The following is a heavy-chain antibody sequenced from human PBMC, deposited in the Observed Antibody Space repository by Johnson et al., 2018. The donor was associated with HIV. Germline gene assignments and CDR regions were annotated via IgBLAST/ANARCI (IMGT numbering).Heavy chain of an antibody. V-gene: IGHV3-30*04. CDR3: AREAGTAFDI. CDR1: GFTFSSYA. CDR2: ISYDGSNK. Sequence: QVQLMESGGGVVQPGRSLRLSCAASGFTFSSYAMHWVRQAPGKGLEWVAVISYDGSNKYYADSVKGQFTISRDTSKNTLYLQMNSLRAEATAVYYCAREAGTAFDIWGQGTMVTVSS. J-gene: IGHJ3*02.